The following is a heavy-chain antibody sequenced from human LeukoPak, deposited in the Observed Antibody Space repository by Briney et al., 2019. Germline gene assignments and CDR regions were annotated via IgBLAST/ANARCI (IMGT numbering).Heavy chain of an antibody. D-gene: IGHD1-26*01. Sequence: GGSLRLSCAASGFTFSSYEMNWVRQAPGKGLEWVGRIRSKANSYATAYAASVKGRFTISRDDSKNTAYLQMNSLKTEDTAVYYCARGVGGSSDYWGQGTLVTVSS. CDR3: ARGVGGSSDY. CDR2: IRSKANSYAT. CDR1: GFTFSSYE. J-gene: IGHJ4*02. V-gene: IGHV3-73*01.